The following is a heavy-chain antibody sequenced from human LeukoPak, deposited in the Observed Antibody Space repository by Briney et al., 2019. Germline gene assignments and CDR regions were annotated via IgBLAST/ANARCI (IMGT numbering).Heavy chain of an antibody. D-gene: IGHD4-17*01. V-gene: IGHV1-2*02. CDR3: ARGSPATVTQTIDP. Sequence: GGSVKVSCKDSGYTFTGYYMHWVRQAPGQGLEWMGWINPNSGGTNDAQKFQGRVTMTRDTSISTAYMELSRLRSDDTAVYYCARGSPATVTQTIDPWGQGTLVTVSS. CDR1: GYTFTGYY. J-gene: IGHJ5*02. CDR2: INPNSGGT.